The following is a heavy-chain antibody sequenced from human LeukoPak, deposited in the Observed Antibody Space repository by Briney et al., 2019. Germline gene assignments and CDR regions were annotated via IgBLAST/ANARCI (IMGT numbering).Heavy chain of an antibody. Sequence: SQTLSLTCTVSGDSITSGSYYWAWLRQHPEKGLEWIGYIYCTGGTHYNPSLKSRLTISVDTSENQFSLKMRSVTAADTAIYYCARAPGAFDIWGQGAMVTVSS. V-gene: IGHV4-31*03. CDR2: IYCTGGT. J-gene: IGHJ3*02. CDR1: GDSITSGSYY. CDR3: ARAPGAFDI.